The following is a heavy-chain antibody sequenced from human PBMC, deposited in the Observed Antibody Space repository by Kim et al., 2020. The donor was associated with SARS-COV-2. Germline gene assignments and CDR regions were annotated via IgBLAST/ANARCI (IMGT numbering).Heavy chain of an antibody. D-gene: IGHD3-10*01. Sequence: YNPSRRSRDTIAVDTSKNQFSLKLTSVIAADTAMFYCAKLAGRGFDAFDVWGRGTMVTVSS. J-gene: IGHJ3*01. V-gene: IGHV4-39*01. CDR3: AKLAGRGFDAFDV.